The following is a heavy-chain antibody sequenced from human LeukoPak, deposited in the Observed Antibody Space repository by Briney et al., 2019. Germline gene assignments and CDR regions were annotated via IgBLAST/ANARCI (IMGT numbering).Heavy chain of an antibody. CDR2: INAGNGNT. CDR3: ARDVAYYGMDV. CDR1: GYTFTSYA. J-gene: IGHJ6*04. V-gene: IGHV1-3*01. Sequence: ASVKVSCKASGYTFTSYAMHWVRQAPGQRLEWMGWINAGNGNTKYAQKFQGRVTITRDTSASTAYMELSSLRSEDTAVYYCARDVAYYGMDVWGKGTPVTVSS.